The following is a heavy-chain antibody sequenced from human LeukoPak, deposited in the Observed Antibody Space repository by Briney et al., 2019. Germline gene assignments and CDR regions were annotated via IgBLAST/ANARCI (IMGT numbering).Heavy chain of an antibody. CDR3: ARKVWHYYYGMDV. J-gene: IGHJ6*02. V-gene: IGHV1-69*04. D-gene: IGHD2-8*01. Sequence: SVKVSCKASGGTFSSYAISWVRQAPGQGLEWMGRIIPILGIANYAQKFQGRVTITADKSTSTAYMELSSLRSEDTAVYCCARKVWHYYYGMDVWGQGTTVTVSS. CDR1: GGTFSSYA. CDR2: IIPILGIA.